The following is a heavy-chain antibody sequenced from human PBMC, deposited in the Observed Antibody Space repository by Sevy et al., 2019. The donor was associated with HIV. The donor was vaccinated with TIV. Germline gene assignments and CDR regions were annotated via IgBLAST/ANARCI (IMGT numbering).Heavy chain of an antibody. CDR3: ARELVAVAANAEYFQH. V-gene: IGHV3-33*01. Sequence: GGSLRLSCAASGFTFSSYGMHWVRQAPGKGLEWVAVIWYDGSNKYYADSVKGRFTISRDNSKNTLYLQMNGLRAEDTAVYYCARELVAVAANAEYFQHWGQGTLVTVSS. D-gene: IGHD6-19*01. CDR1: GFTFSSYG. CDR2: IWYDGSNK. J-gene: IGHJ1*01.